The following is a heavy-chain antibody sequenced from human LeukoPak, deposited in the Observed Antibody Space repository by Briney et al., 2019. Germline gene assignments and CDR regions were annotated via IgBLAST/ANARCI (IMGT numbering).Heavy chain of an antibody. V-gene: IGHV3-30*03. CDR3: ARGYSYGDY. J-gene: IGHJ4*02. CDR1: GFTFTSYG. D-gene: IGHD5-18*01. CDR2: ISYDGSNK. Sequence: GGSLRLSCAASGFTFTSYGTHWVRQAPGKGLEWVAVISYDGSNKYYADSVKGRFTISRDTSKNTLYLQMNSLIAEDTAVYYCARGYSYGDYWGQGTLVTVSS.